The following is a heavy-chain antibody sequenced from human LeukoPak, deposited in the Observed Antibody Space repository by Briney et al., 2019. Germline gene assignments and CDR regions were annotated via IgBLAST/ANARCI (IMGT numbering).Heavy chain of an antibody. V-gene: IGHV3-66*01. CDR3: ARLPNYYDSSGYYEDHDY. Sequence: GGSLRLSCAASGFTVSSNYMSWVRQAPGKGLEWVSVIYSGGSTYYADSVKGRFTISRDNSKNTLYLQMNSLRAEDTAVYYCARLPNYYDSSGYYEDHDYGGQGTLVTVSS. CDR2: IYSGGST. D-gene: IGHD3-22*01. J-gene: IGHJ4*02. CDR1: GFTVSSNY.